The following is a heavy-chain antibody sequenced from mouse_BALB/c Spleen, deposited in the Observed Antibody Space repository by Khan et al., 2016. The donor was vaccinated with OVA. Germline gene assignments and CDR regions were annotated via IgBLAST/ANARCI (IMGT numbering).Heavy chain of an antibody. Sequence: EVELVESGGGLVKPGGSLKLSCAVSGFTFSDYYMYWVRQTPEKRLEWVATISDGGSYTYYPDSVKGRFTISRDNAKNNLYLQMSSLKSEDTAMYYCARGENWSFDYWGQGTTLTVSS. CDR1: GFTFSDYY. J-gene: IGHJ2*01. CDR3: ARGENWSFDY. D-gene: IGHD4-1*01. CDR2: ISDGGSYT. V-gene: IGHV5-4*02.